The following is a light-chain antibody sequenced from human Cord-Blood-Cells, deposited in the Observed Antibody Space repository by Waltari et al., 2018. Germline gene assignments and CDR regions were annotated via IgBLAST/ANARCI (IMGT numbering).Light chain of an antibody. CDR3: QSYDSSNWV. CDR2: EDH. Sequence: NFMLTQPHSVSESPGKTVTISCTGSSGSIASNYVQWYQQRPGSAPTTVMYEDHQRPSGVPDRFSGSIDRSSTSASLTISGLKTEDEADYYCQSYDSSNWVFGGGTKLTVL. V-gene: IGLV6-57*02. J-gene: IGLJ3*02. CDR1: SGSIASNY.